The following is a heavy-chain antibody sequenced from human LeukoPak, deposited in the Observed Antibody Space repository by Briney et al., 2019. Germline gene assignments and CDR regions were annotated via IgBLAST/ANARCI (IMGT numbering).Heavy chain of an antibody. CDR1: GFTFSSYA. CDR2: ISGGGGST. V-gene: IGHV3-23*01. Sequence: GGSLGLSCAASGFTFSSYAMSWVRQAPGKGLEWVSAISGGGGSTYYADSVKGRFTISRDNSKNTLYLQMNSLRAEDTAVYYCAKDGSYYYGSGSYYHYYYYGMDVWGQGTTVTVSS. J-gene: IGHJ6*02. CDR3: AKDGSYYYGSGSYYHYYYYGMDV. D-gene: IGHD3-10*01.